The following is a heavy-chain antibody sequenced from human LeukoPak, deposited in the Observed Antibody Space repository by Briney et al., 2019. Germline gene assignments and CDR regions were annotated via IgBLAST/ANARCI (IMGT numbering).Heavy chain of an antibody. Sequence: GGSLRLSCAASGFTFSDYYMSWMRQAPGKGLEGVSYISSSGSTMYYADSVKGRFTISRDNAKNSLYLQMNSLTAEDTAVYYCARDQAVVTAMNAFDIWGQGTMVTVSS. CDR2: ISSSGSTM. V-gene: IGHV3-11*04. D-gene: IGHD2-21*02. J-gene: IGHJ3*02. CDR3: ARDQAVVTAMNAFDI. CDR1: GFTFSDYY.